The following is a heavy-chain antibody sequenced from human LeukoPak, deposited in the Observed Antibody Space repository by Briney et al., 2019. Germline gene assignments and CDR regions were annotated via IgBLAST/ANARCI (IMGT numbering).Heavy chain of an antibody. CDR1: GGSISSYY. V-gene: IGHV4-4*07. CDR3: ARAGYSYGTGYYFDY. J-gene: IGHJ4*02. D-gene: IGHD5-18*01. CDR2: IYTSGST. Sequence: SETLSLTCTVSGGSISSYYWSWIRQPAGKGLEWIGRIYTSGSTNYNPSLKSRVTMSVDTSKNQFSLKLSSVTAADAAVYYCARAGYSYGTGYYFDYWGQGALVTVSS.